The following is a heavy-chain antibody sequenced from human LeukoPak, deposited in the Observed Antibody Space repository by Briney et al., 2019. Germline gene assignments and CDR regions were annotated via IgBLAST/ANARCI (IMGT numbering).Heavy chain of an antibody. CDR3: APPVTTNAFDI. V-gene: IGHV4-59*01. Sequence: SETLSLTCTVSGGSISSYYWSWIRQPPGKGLEWIGYIYYSGSTNYNPSLKSRVTISVDTSKNQFSLKLSSVTAADTAVYYCAPPVTTNAFDIWGQGTMVTVFS. CDR2: IYYSGST. D-gene: IGHD4-17*01. CDR1: GGSISSYY. J-gene: IGHJ3*02.